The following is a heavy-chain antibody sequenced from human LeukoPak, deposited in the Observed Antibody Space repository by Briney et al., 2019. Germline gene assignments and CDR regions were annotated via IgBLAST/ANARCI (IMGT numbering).Heavy chain of an antibody. CDR2: IRYDGSNK. D-gene: IGHD3-22*01. Sequence: PGGSLRLSCAASGFTFSSYGMHWVRQAPGKGLEWVAFIRYDGSNKYYADSVKGRFTISRDNSKNTLYLQMNSLRAEDTAVYYCAKDDSSVTYFDYWGQGTLVTVSS. CDR1: GFTFSSYG. V-gene: IGHV3-30*02. J-gene: IGHJ4*02. CDR3: AKDDSSVTYFDY.